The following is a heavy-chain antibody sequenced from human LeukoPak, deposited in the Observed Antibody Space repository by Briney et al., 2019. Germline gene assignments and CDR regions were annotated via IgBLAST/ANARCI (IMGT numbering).Heavy chain of an antibody. Sequence: SETLSLTCTVSGGSISSHFWSWIRQPPGKGLEWIGYIYYSGSTNYNPSLKSRVTISVDTSKNQFSLKLGSVTAADTAVYYCAGLVGATIDYWGQGTLVTVSS. D-gene: IGHD1-26*01. CDR3: AGLVGATIDY. CDR1: GGSISSHF. CDR2: IYYSGST. V-gene: IGHV4-59*11. J-gene: IGHJ4*02.